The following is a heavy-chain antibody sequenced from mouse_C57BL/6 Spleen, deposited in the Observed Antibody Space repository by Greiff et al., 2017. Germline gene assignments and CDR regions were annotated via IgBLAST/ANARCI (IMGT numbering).Heavy chain of an antibody. D-gene: IGHD3-2*02. CDR1: GYTFTNSG. CDR3: ARVTAQATYGY. Sequence: QVQLQQSGAELARPGASVKLSCKASGYTFTNSGISWVKQRPGQGLEWIGEIYPRSGNTYYNEKFKGKATLTADKSSSTAYMELRSLTSEDSAVYFCARVTAQATYGYWGQDTTLTVSS. CDR2: IYPRSGNT. V-gene: IGHV1-81*01. J-gene: IGHJ2*01.